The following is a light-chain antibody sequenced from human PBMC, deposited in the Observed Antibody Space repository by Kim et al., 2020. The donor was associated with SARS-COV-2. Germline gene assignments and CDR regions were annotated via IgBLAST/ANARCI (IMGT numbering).Light chain of an antibody. CDR3: QQYNSYPWT. Sequence: DIQMTQSPSTLSASLGDRVTITCRASQTINNWLAWYQQKPGTAPKFLIYQTSTLESGVPSRFSGSGSGTEFTLTISSLHPDDFATYYCQQYNSYPWTFGQGTKVDIK. CDR2: QTS. J-gene: IGKJ1*01. V-gene: IGKV1-5*03. CDR1: QTINNW.